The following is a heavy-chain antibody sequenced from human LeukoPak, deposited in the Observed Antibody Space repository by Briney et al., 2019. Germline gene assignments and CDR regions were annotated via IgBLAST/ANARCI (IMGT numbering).Heavy chain of an antibody. J-gene: IGHJ6*03. D-gene: IGHD3-10*01. CDR1: GGTFSSYA. CDR3: AASGFGFGELPSYFYYYMDV. Sequence: ASVKVSCKASGGTFSSYAISWVRQAPGQGLEWMGGIIPIFGTANYAQKFQGRVTITADESTSTAYMELSSLRSEDTAVYYCAASGFGFGELPSYFYYYMDVWGKGTTVTISS. CDR2: IIPIFGTA. V-gene: IGHV1-69*13.